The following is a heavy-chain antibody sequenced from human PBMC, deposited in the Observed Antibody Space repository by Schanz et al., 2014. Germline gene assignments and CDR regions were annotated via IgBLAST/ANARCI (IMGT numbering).Heavy chain of an antibody. CDR1: GFTFSNHA. CDR2: ISGRGGRT. CDR3: AKDCPSDYGDDCFGF. J-gene: IGHJ4*02. D-gene: IGHD4-17*01. Sequence: EVQLVEYGGGLVQPGGSLRLSCETSGFTFSNHAMSWVRQAPGKGLEWVSAISGRGGRTYYADSVKGRFTISRDNSKNTLYLQMNSLRAEDTAVYYCAKDCPSDYGDDCFGFGGQGTLVTVSS. V-gene: IGHV3-23*04.